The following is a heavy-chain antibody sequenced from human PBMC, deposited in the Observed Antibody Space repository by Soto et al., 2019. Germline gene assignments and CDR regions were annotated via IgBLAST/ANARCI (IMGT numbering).Heavy chain of an antibody. CDR1: GDSVSSKSVA. J-gene: IGHJ4*02. CDR3: ARVRFEQQMSHFGY. Sequence: PSQTLSLSCAIFGDSVSSKSVAWNWIRQSPSRGLEWLGRTYYRSKWYDDYAVSVKSRITINPDTSKNQFSLQLNSVTPEDTAVYYCARVRFEQQMSHFGYWGQGILVTVSS. V-gene: IGHV6-1*01. D-gene: IGHD6-13*01. CDR2: TYYRSKWYD.